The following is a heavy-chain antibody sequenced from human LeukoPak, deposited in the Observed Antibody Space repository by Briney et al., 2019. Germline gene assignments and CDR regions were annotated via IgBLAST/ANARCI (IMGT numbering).Heavy chain of an antibody. D-gene: IGHD3-22*01. V-gene: IGHV3-30*04. CDR2: ISYDGSNK. CDR1: GFTFSSYA. Sequence: PGRSLRLSCAASGFTFSSYAMHWVRQAPGKGLEWVAVISYDGSNKYYADSVKGRFTISRDNSKNTLYLQMNSLRAEDTAVYYCAKGSTIVVVITHFDYWGQGTLVTVSS. CDR3: AKGSTIVVVITHFDY. J-gene: IGHJ4*02.